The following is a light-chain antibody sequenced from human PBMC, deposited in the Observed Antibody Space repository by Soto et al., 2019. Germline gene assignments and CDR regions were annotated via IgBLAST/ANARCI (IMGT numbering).Light chain of an antibody. Sequence: EIVLMPSQGTRSLSRGRRAILCCRTSQSISSRYLAWYQQRPGQAPRLLMYGASTRATGIPARFSGSESGTEVTVTISSLKLEDGAVYYCHQYYNWTLTFGGGTKVDIK. CDR3: HQYYNWTLT. CDR1: QSISSRY. J-gene: IGKJ4*01. CDR2: GAS. V-gene: IGKV3-15*01.